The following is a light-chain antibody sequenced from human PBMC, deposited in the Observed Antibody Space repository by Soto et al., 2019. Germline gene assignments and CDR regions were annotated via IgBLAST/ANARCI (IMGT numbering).Light chain of an antibody. J-gene: IGLJ1*01. Sequence: QSVLTQPPSVSGAPGKRVTISCTGSSSNIGAGYDVHWYQQLPGTAPKLLIYANSNRPSGVPDRFSGSKSGTSASLAITGLQAEDEADYHCQSYDSSLSGSYVFGTGTKLTVL. CDR2: ANS. CDR1: SSNIGAGYD. V-gene: IGLV1-40*01. CDR3: QSYDSSLSGSYV.